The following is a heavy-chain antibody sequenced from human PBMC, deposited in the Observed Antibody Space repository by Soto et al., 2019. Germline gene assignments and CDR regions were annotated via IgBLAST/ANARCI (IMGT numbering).Heavy chain of an antibody. Sequence: AQLSECGGDLVQPGWSLRLSCAASGFSFSDYSMNWVRQAPGKGLEWVAFIDLTGTMTDYRESVKGRFTLSKDKSMKTVYLQMNNLRVEDAAIYYCTKDRVPDGIYSFDYWGQGALVTVSS. J-gene: IGHJ4*02. D-gene: IGHD2-21*01. CDR2: IDLTGTMT. V-gene: IGHV3-23*05. CDR1: GFSFSDYS. CDR3: TKDRVPDGIYSFDY.